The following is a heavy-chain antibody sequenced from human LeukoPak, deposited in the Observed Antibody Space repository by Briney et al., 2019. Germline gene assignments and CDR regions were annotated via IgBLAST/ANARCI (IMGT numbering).Heavy chain of an antibody. CDR1: GFTFNNYA. D-gene: IGHD2-15*01. Sequence: GGALRLSCSASGFTFNNYAMTWVRQAPGEGLELVSAVSGRGDATYYADSVKGRFTISRDDSKNTLYLQMNSLRAEDTAVYHCAKAPPAATNYYYGMDVWGQGTTVTVSS. CDR3: AKAPPAATNYYYGMDV. V-gene: IGHV3-23*01. CDR2: VSGRGDAT. J-gene: IGHJ6*02.